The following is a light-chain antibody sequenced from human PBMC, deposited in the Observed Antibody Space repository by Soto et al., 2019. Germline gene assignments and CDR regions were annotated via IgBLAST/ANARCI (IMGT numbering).Light chain of an antibody. Sequence: DIQMTQSPSTLSASVGDRVTITCRASQSISSWLAWYQQKTGKAPKLLIYDASSLESGVPSRLSGSGYGTELTITISSMQSEDFEVYYCQQYNNWPRTFGHGTKVDIK. V-gene: IGKV1-5*01. J-gene: IGKJ1*01. CDR2: DAS. CDR1: QSISSW. CDR3: QQYNNWPRT.